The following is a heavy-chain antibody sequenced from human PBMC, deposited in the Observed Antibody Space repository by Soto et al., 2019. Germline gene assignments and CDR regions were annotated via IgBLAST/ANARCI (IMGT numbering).Heavy chain of an antibody. V-gene: IGHV3-23*01. CDR3: AKDSKSVSVSAARVYGMDV. J-gene: IGHJ6*02. Sequence: EVQILESGGGMVQPGGSLRLSCAGSGFMFSSFAMTWVRQAPGKGLEWVSTTRSNGEHTYYADSVKGRFTVARDNSKNTLFLEMSSLRAEDSAIYYFAKDSKSVSVSAARVYGMDVWGQGTTVTVSS. CDR2: TRSNGEHT. CDR1: GFMFSSFA. D-gene: IGHD2-2*01.